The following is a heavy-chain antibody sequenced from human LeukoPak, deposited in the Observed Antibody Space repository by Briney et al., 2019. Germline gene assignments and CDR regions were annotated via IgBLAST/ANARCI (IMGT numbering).Heavy chain of an antibody. V-gene: IGHV3-7*01. CDR2: IKQDGSEK. CDR3: ARVKELYSSGWVSYYYYMDV. CDR1: GFTFSSYW. Sequence: PGGSLRLSCAASGFTFSSYWMSWVRQAPGMGLEWVANIKQDGSEKYYVESVKGRFTISRDSAKNSLYLQMNSLRAEDTAVYYCARVKELYSSGWVSYYYYMDVWGKGTTVTVSS. J-gene: IGHJ6*03. D-gene: IGHD6-19*01.